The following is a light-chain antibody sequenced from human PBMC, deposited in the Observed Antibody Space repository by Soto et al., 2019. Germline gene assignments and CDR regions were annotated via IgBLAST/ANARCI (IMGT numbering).Light chain of an antibody. Sequence: DIQMTQSPSSLSASVGDRVTITCRASQGISNYLAWYQQKPGKVPKLMIYAASTLQSEVPSRFSGSGSGTEFTITISNLQPEDVATYYCQKYNSAPRTFGQGTNVEIK. CDR3: QKYNSAPRT. CDR2: AAS. J-gene: IGKJ1*01. CDR1: QGISNY. V-gene: IGKV1-27*01.